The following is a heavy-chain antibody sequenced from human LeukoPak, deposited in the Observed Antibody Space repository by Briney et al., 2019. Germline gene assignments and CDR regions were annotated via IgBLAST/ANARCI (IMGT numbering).Heavy chain of an antibody. D-gene: IGHD4-17*01. CDR2: IYTSGST. V-gene: IGHV4-4*07. CDR3: ARADYGDFHDAFDI. Sequence: SETLSLTCPVSGGSISSYYWSWIRQPAGKGLEWIGRIYTSGSTNYNRSLKSRVTMSVDTSKNQFSLKLSSVAAADTAVYYCARADYGDFHDAFDIWGQGTMVTVSS. J-gene: IGHJ3*02. CDR1: GGSISSYY.